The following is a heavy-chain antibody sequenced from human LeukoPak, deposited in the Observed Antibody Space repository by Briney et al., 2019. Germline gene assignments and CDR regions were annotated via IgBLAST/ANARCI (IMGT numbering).Heavy chain of an antibody. CDR1: GGSISSYY. CDR3: ARHYRWELTDY. Sequence: SETQSLTCTVSGGSISSYYWSWIRQPAGKGLEWIGRIYTSGSTNYNPSLKSRVTMSVGTSKNQFSLKLSSVTAADTAVYYCARHYRWELTDYWGQGTLVTVSS. V-gene: IGHV4-4*07. CDR2: IYTSGST. J-gene: IGHJ4*02. D-gene: IGHD1-26*01.